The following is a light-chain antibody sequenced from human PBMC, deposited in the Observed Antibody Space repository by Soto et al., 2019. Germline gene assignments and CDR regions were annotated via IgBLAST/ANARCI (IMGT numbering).Light chain of an antibody. CDR2: NNN. CDR3: AAWDGMLDAVV. CDR1: TSNFGSST. Sequence: QSVLTKPPSACGTPGQSVTMSCSGSTSNFGSSTLNWYQQLPGMAPKLLTYNNNQRPSGVPGRFSASKSGTSASLAISLLQSEDEADYYGAAWDGMLDAVVFGGGTKLTVI. J-gene: IGLJ2*01. V-gene: IGLV1-44*01.